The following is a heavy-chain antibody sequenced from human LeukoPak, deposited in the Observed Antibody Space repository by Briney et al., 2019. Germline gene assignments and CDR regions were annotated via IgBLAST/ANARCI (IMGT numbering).Heavy chain of an antibody. CDR2: ISGSGGST. CDR1: GFTFSTYG. J-gene: IGHJ3*02. Sequence: GGSLRLSCGASGFTFSTYGMTWVRQAPGKGLEWVSAISGSGGSTYYADSVKGRFTISRDNSKNTLYLQMNSLRAEDTAVYYCAKDLFAVISGWTFDIWGQGTMVTVSS. CDR3: AKDLFAVISGWTFDI. V-gene: IGHV3-23*01. D-gene: IGHD3-22*01.